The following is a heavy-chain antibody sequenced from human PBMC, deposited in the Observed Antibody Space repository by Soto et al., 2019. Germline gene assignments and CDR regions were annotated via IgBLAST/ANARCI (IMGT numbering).Heavy chain of an antibody. CDR3: AKDRVDTAGWGGDLDH. CDR1: GYTFSSYA. V-gene: IGHV1-3*05. D-gene: IGHD5-18*01. Sequence: QVQLVQSGAEERKPGASVKVSCKASGYTFSSYAIHWVRQAPGQRLEWMGWIDAGNGDTTYSQNFQGRVTITRDTSANTAYVELDSLTSEDTALYYCAKDRVDTAGWGGDLDHWGQGTLVTVSS. CDR2: IDAGNGDT. J-gene: IGHJ4*02.